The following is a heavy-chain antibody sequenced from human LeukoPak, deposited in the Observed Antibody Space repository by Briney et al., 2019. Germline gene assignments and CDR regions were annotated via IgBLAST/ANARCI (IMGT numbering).Heavy chain of an antibody. D-gene: IGHD5-18*01. CDR3: ARDRLWDHFDY. J-gene: IGHJ4*02. V-gene: IGHV3-30*02. CDR2: IRYDGSNK. CDR1: GFTFSSYG. Sequence: GGSLRLSCAASGFTFSSYGMHWVRQAPGKGLEWVAFIRYDGSNKYYADSVKGRFTISRDNAKNSLYLQMNSLRAEDTAVYYCARDRLWDHFDYWGQGTLVTVSS.